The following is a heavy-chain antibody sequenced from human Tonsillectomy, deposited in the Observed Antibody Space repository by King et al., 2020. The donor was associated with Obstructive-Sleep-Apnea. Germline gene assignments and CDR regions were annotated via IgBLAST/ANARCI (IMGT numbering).Heavy chain of an antibody. Sequence: VQLQESGPGLVKPSETLSLTCTVSGGSISSYYWSWIRQPPGKGLEWIGYIYYSGSTNYNPSLKSRVTISVDTSKNQFSLKLSSVTAADTAVYYCARELPYSSRWPDVGGWFDPWGQGTLVTVSS. J-gene: IGHJ5*02. V-gene: IGHV4-59*01. CDR1: GGSISSYY. D-gene: IGHD6-13*01. CDR2: IYYSGST. CDR3: ARELPYSSRWPDVGGWFDP.